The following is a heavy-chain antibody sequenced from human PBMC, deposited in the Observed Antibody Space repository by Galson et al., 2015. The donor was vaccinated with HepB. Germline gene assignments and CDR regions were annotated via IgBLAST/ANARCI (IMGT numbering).Heavy chain of an antibody. CDR1: GFTFSRFG. CDR3: ARETVILNGSLDL. Sequence: SLRLSCAASGFTFSRFGMHWVRQAPGKGLEWMGCIWYDGSNTHTADSVKGRFSISRDNSRNTLYLHMNSLRAEDTAVYYCARETVILNGSLDLWGRGTLVTVSS. CDR2: IWYDGSNT. J-gene: IGHJ2*01. D-gene: IGHD3-16*02. V-gene: IGHV3-33*01.